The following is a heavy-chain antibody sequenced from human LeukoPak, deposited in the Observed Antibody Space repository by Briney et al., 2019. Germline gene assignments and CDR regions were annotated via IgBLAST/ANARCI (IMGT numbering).Heavy chain of an antibody. CDR1: GGSFSGYY. CDR2: INHSGST. D-gene: IGHD4-17*01. CDR3: ARLYGDYVLGRSTGYN. J-gene: IGHJ4*02. Sequence: PSETLSLTCAVYGGSFSGYYWSWIRQPPGKGLEWIGEINHSGSTNYNPSLKSRVTISVDTSKNQFSLKLSSVTAADTAVYYCARLYGDYVLGRSTGYNWGQGTLVTVSS. V-gene: IGHV4-34*01.